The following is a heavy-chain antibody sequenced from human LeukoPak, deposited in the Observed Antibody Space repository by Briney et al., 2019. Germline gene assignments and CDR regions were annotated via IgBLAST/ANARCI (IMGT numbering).Heavy chain of an antibody. D-gene: IGHD3-22*01. Sequence: ASVKVSCKASGDTFSSYAISWVRQAPGQGLEWMGRIIPIFGIANYAQKFQGRVTITADKSTSTAYMELSSLRSEDTAVYYCARSSTYDSSGYYYWFDPWGQGTLVTVSS. V-gene: IGHV1-69*04. CDR3: ARSSTYDSSGYYYWFDP. CDR2: IIPIFGIA. J-gene: IGHJ5*02. CDR1: GDTFSSYA.